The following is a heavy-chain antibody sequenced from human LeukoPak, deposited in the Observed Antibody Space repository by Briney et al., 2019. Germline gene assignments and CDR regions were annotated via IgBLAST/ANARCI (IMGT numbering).Heavy chain of an antibody. CDR1: GYTFTSYY. D-gene: IGHD2-15*01. CDR3: ARNVVVVVAATDNYCMDV. CDR2: INPSGGST. V-gene: IGHV1-46*01. Sequence: ASVKVSCKASGYTFTSYYMHWVRQAPGQGLEWMGIINPSGGSTSYAQKFQGRVTMTTDTSTSTAYMELRSLRSDDTAVYYCARNVVVVVAATDNYCMDVWGKGTTVIVSS. J-gene: IGHJ6*03.